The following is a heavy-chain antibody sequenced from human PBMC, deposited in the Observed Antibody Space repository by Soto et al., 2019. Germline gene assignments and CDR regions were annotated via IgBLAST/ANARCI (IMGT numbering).Heavy chain of an antibody. CDR1: GGSISSYY. CDR3: ARDHPHSYGVYYFDY. Sequence: SETLSLTCTVSGGSISSYYWSWIRQPPGKGLEWIGYIYYSGSTYYNPSLQSRVTISIDTSKYQFSLKVNSVTAADTAVYYCARDHPHSYGVYYFDYWGQGTPVTVSS. CDR2: IYYSGST. V-gene: IGHV4-59*01. D-gene: IGHD5-18*01. J-gene: IGHJ4*02.